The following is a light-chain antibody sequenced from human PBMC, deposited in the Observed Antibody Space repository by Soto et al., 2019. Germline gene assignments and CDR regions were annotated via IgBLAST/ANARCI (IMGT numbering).Light chain of an antibody. CDR3: LLHYSGGWRV. V-gene: IGLV7-46*01. J-gene: IGLJ3*02. CDR1: TGAVTSDRY. CDR2: DTT. Sequence: QAVVTQEPSVTVSPGGTVTLTCGSSTGAVTSDRYPYWFQQQPGQVPRALIFDTTNTHSWTPARFSGSLLGDKAALTLSGAQPEDEADYYCLLHYSGGWRVFGGGTKLTVL.